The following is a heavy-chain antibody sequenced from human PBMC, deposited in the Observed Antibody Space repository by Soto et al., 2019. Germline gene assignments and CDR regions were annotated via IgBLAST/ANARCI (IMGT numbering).Heavy chain of an antibody. J-gene: IGHJ4*02. V-gene: IGHV3-30*18. CDR1: GFTFSSYG. CDR3: AQDQGWGELPDCYFDY. Sequence: QVQLVESGGGVVQPGRSLRLSCAASGFTFSSYGMHWVRQAPGKGLEWVAVISYDGSNKYYADSVKGRFTISRDNSKNTLYLQMNSLRAEDTAVYYCAQDQGWGELPDCYFDYWGQGTLVTVSS. D-gene: IGHD1-26*01. CDR2: ISYDGSNK.